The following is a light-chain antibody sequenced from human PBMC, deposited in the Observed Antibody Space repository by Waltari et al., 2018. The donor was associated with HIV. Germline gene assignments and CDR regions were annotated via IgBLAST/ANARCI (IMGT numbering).Light chain of an antibody. CDR2: AVS. J-gene: IGLJ2*01. CDR3: SSYTSSSTRV. CDR1: SSDVGGYNF. V-gene: IGLV2-14*01. Sequence: QSALTQPPSASGSPGQSITISCTGTSSDVGGYNFVFWYQPHPGKAPKLMIYAVSKRPSVVSNRSSGSKSCNTASLTISGLQAEDEADYYCSSYTSSSTRVFGGGTKLTVL.